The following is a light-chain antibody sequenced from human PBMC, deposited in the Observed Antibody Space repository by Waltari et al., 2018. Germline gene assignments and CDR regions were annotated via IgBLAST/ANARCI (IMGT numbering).Light chain of an antibody. CDR2: QAS. J-gene: IGKJ4*01. Sequence: DIQLTQSPSSLSASVGDRVTITCRASQDISSYLVWYQQNPGKAPKLLIYQASSLQSGVPSRFSGGGSGTEFTLTISSLQPEDFAIYYCQQRKSYPLTFGGGTKVEIK. CDR3: QQRKSYPLT. V-gene: IGKV1-9*01. CDR1: QDISSY.